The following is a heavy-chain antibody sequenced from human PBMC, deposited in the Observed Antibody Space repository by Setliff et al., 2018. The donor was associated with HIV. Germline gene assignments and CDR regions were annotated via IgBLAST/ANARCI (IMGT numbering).Heavy chain of an antibody. D-gene: IGHD1-7*01. CDR1: GGTFSRYT. J-gene: IGHJ4*02. CDR2: IIPIFGTT. CDR3: ARGNYVVHN. Sequence: SVKVSCKASGGTFSRYTISWVRQAPGQGLEWMGGIIPIFGTTNYAQRFQGRVSITADASTSTAYMELSSLRSEDTAMYFCARGNYVVHNWGQGTLVTVSS. V-gene: IGHV1-69*13.